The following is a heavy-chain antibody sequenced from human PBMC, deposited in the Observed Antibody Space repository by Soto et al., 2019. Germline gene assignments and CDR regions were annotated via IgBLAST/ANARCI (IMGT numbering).Heavy chain of an antibody. CDR1: GYTFANYG. CDR2: NT. D-gene: IGHD1-7*01. J-gene: IGHJ4*02. CDR3: ARGGPHIDGASWNYYFDY. V-gene: IGHV1-18*01. Sequence: QVQLVQSGAEVKEPGASVKISCKTSGYTFANYGVTWVRQAPGQGLEWVGCNTDYAQKFQGTVTMTRDTSTSTAYVELRSLKSDDTAVYYCARGGPHIDGASWNYYFDYWGQGTLVTVSS.